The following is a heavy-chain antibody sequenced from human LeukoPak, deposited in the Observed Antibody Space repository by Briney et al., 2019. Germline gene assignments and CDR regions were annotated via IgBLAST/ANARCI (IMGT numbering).Heavy chain of an antibody. CDR2: IYTSGST. V-gene: IGHV4-61*02. CDR3: ARAPRDYDSSGYYFSY. D-gene: IGHD3-22*01. J-gene: IGHJ4*02. Sequence: PSETLSLTCTVSGGSISSGSYYWSWIRQPAGKGLEWIGRIYTSGSTNYNPSLKSRVTISVDTSKNQFSLKLSSVTAADTAVYYCARAPRDYDSSGYYFSYWGQGTLVTVSS. CDR1: GGSISSGSYY.